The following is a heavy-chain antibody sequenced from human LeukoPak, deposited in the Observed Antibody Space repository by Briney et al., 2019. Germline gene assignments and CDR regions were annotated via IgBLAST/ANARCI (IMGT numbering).Heavy chain of an antibody. Sequence: GESLRLSCAASGFTFSSYAMSSVRRAPGKGPEWVSGITTSGGSASYAVSVKGRFTISRDHPGNTLFMEMHSLGAEDTAVYYCARIRSLRSVFNEPTVDYWGQGTLVTVSS. CDR2: ITTSGGSA. CDR1: GFTFSSYA. J-gene: IGHJ4*02. CDR3: ARIRSLRSVFNEPTVDY. V-gene: IGHV3-23*01. D-gene: IGHD1-1*01.